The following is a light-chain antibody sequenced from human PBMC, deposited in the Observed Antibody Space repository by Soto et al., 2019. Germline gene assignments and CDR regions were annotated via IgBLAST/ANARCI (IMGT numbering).Light chain of an antibody. Sequence: EIVMTQSPATLSVSPGERVTLSCRASQSVRSNVAWYQQKPGQAPRVLIYGASTRATGIPARFSGSGSGTEFTLSISSLQSEDFAIYYCQQYDNWPPYTFGQGTKLEIK. V-gene: IGKV3-15*01. CDR1: QSVRSN. J-gene: IGKJ2*01. CDR3: QQYDNWPPYT. CDR2: GAS.